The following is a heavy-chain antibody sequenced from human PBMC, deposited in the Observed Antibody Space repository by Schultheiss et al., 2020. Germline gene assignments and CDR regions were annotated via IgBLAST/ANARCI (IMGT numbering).Heavy chain of an antibody. CDR1: GFTFSTYA. J-gene: IGHJ6*02. D-gene: IGHD5-12*01. CDR3: ARGPWIDPYYYGMDV. V-gene: IGHV3-33*01. Sequence: GVSLRLSCAASGFTFSTYAMHWVRQAPGQGLEWVSVIWYDGSNKYYADSVKGRFTISRDNSKNTLYLQMNSLRAEDTAVYYCARGPWIDPYYYGMDVWGQGTTVTVSS. CDR2: IWYDGSNK.